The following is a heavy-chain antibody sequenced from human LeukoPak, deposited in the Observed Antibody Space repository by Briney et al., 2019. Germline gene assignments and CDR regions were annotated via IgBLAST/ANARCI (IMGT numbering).Heavy chain of an antibody. D-gene: IGHD6-13*01. V-gene: IGHV3-30-3*01. CDR2: ISYDGSNK. CDR1: GFTFSSYA. CDR3: ARRISSSWQFDY. J-gene: IGHJ4*02. Sequence: GGSLRLSCAASGFTFSSYAMHWVRQAPGKGLEWVAVISYDGSNKYYADSVKGRFTISRDNSKNTLYLQMNSLRAEDTAVYYCARRISSSWQFDYWGQGTLVTVSS.